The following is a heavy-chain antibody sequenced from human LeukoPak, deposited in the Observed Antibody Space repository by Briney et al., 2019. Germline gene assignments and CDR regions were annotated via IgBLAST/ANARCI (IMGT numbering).Heavy chain of an antibody. CDR1: GYTFTGYY. Sequence: ASVKVSCKASGYTFTGYYMHWVRQAPGQGLEWMGWINPNSGGTNYAQKFQGRVTMTRDTSISTAYMELSRLRPDDTAVYYCARVFGSSWYGDAFDIWGQGTMVTVSS. V-gene: IGHV1-2*02. D-gene: IGHD6-13*01. CDR2: INPNSGGT. J-gene: IGHJ3*02. CDR3: ARVFGSSWYGDAFDI.